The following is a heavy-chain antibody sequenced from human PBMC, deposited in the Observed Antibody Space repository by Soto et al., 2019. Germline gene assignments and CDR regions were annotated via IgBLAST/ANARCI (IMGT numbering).Heavy chain of an antibody. CDR1: CCSISDDSYY. CDR2: VSSFGNT. V-gene: IGHV4-39*01. J-gene: IGHJ5*02. Sequence: RLQESGPGLVRPSETLSLTCNLSCCSISDDSYYWAWIRQPPGGVLEWIGSVSSFGNTYYNPSLKSRVYISIHTSRKHFSLNLKSVSAADTSVDPCVRHVKAYKHGFAPWGQGTLVIVSS. D-gene: IGHD1-1*01. CDR3: VRHVKAYKHGFAP.